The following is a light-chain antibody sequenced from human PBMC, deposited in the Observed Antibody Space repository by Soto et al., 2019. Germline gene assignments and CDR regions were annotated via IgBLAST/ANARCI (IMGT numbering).Light chain of an antibody. CDR1: QNIHKY. CDR2: EAT. Sequence: DIQMTQSPSSLSASVGDRVTISCRSSQNIHKYLNWYQQRPGKAPKLLVYEATSLETGVSSKFSGRGSGTEFTLTITGLQPEDFASYYCQQSFVSPWTVVQGT. CDR3: QQSFVSPWT. V-gene: IGKV1-39*01. J-gene: IGKJ1*01.